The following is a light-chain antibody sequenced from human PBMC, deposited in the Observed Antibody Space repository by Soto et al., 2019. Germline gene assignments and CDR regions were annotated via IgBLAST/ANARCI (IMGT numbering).Light chain of an antibody. Sequence: QSVLTQPASVSGSPGQSITLSCTGTSGDVGTHDLVSWYQQYPGKAPQLLIYEVTKRPSGVSARFTGSKSGNTASLTISGLQAVDEADYYCCSFAGTTILYVFGTGTKLTVL. CDR2: EVT. CDR3: CSFAGTTILYV. CDR1: SGDVGTHDL. J-gene: IGLJ1*01. V-gene: IGLV2-23*02.